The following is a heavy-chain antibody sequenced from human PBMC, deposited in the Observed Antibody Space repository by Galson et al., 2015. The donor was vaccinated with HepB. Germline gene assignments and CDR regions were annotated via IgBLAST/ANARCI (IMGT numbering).Heavy chain of an antibody. CDR2: ISAYNSNT. V-gene: IGHV1-18*01. CDR1: GYTFTSYG. CDR3: ARDGPQDYYDTTGYYYFDY. Sequence: SVKVSCKASGYTFTSYGISWVRQAPGQGLEWMGWISAYNSNTDNAQKFQGRVTVTTDTATSTAYMELRSLRSDDTAVYYCARDGPQDYYDTTGYYYFDYWGQGTLVTVSS. J-gene: IGHJ4*02. D-gene: IGHD3-22*01.